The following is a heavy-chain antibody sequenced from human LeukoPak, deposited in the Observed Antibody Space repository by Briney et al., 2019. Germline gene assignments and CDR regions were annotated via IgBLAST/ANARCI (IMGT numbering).Heavy chain of an antibody. Sequence: PSETLSLTCAVYGGSFSGYYWSWIRQPPGKGLEWIGEINHSGSTNYNPSLKSRVTISVDTSKNQFSLKLSSVTAADTAVYYCARFCSRTSCWVQKAYYYYGMDVWGQGTTVTVSS. V-gene: IGHV4-34*01. CDR2: INHSGST. D-gene: IGHD2-2*01. J-gene: IGHJ6*02. CDR1: GGSFSGYY. CDR3: ARFCSRTSCWVQKAYYYYGMDV.